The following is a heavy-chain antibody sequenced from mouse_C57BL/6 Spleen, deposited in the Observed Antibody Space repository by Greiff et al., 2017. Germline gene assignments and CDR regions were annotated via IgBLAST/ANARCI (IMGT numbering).Heavy chain of an antibody. J-gene: IGHJ1*03. D-gene: IGHD2-5*01. CDR1: GFTFSSYA. Sequence: EVKLVESGGGLVKPGGSLKLSCAASGFTFSSYALSWVRQTPEKRLDWVANISDGGSYTYTPDNVKGRFTISRDNAKNNLYLQMSHLTSEDTAMYYCARALYYSNPAFDVWGTGTTVTVSS. CDR3: ARALYYSNPAFDV. V-gene: IGHV5-4*03. CDR2: ISDGGSYT.